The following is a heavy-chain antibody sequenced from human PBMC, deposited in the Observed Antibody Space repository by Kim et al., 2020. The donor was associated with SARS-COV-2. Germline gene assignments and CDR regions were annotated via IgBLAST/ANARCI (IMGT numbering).Heavy chain of an antibody. Sequence: SETLSLTCTVYGGSISSYYWSWIRQPPGKGLEWIGYIYYSGSTNYNPSLKSRVTISVDTSKNQFSLKLSSVTAADTAVYYCARGDYYDSSGYYEDKPPFDPWGQGTLVTVSS. CDR3: ARGDYYDSSGYYEDKPPFDP. V-gene: IGHV4-59*01. D-gene: IGHD3-22*01. CDR1: GGSISSYY. CDR2: IYYSGST. J-gene: IGHJ5*02.